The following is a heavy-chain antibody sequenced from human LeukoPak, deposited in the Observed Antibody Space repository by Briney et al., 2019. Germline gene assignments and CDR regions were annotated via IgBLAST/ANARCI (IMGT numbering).Heavy chain of an antibody. V-gene: IGHV4-4*07. CDR2: IYTSGST. J-gene: IGHJ4*02. CDR1: GGSISSYY. CDR3: ARDLSSGYYYTYYFDY. D-gene: IGHD3-22*01. Sequence: PSETLSLTCTVSGGSISSYYWSWIRQPAGKGLEWIGRIYTSGSTNYNPSLKCRVTMSVDTSKNQFSLKLSSVTAADTAVYYCARDLSSGYYYTYYFDYWGQGTLVTVSS.